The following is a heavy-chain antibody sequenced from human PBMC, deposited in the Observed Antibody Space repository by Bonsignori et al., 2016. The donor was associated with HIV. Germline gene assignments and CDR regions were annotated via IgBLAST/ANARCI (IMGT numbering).Heavy chain of an antibody. Sequence: WIRQPPGKGLEWVASVSSDGNTLQYIDSVQDRFTITKHYARNTVYLQMSSLSTEDTAVYYCARAFGLGNTYADHWGLGTLVTVSS. CDR3: ARAFGLGNTYADH. D-gene: IGHD3-16*01. J-gene: IGHJ5*02. V-gene: IGHV3-30*03. CDR2: VSSDGNTL.